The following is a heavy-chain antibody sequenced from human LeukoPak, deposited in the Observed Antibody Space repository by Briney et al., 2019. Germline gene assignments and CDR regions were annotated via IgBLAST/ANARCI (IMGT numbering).Heavy chain of an antibody. V-gene: IGHV3-30*04. CDR2: IRYDGSNK. J-gene: IGHJ4*02. CDR1: GFTFSSYA. D-gene: IGHD3-10*01. Sequence: GRSLRLSCAASGFTFSSYAMHWVRQAPGKGLEWVAFIRYDGSNKYYADSVNGRFTISRDNSKNTLYLQMNSLRAEDTAVYYCTTYYYGSGSSTKVDYWGQGTLVTVSS. CDR3: TTYYYGSGSSTKVDY.